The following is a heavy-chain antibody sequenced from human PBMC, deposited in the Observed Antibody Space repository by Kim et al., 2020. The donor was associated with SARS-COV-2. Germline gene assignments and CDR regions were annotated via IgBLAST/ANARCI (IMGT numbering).Heavy chain of an antibody. Sequence: SETLSLTCAVYGGSFSGYSWSWIRQPPGKGLEWIGEISHSGSSNYNPSLKSRVTVSLDTSKNHFSLKLRSVTAADTAVYYCAHLAAAGANYYGMDVWGQGTTVTVSS. D-gene: IGHD6-13*01. J-gene: IGHJ6*02. CDR1: GGSFSGYS. CDR3: AHLAAAGANYYGMDV. V-gene: IGHV4-34*01. CDR2: ISHSGSS.